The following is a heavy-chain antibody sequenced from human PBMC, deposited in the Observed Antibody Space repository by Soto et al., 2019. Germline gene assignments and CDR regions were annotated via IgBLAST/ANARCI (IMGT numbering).Heavy chain of an antibody. V-gene: IGHV3-23*01. J-gene: IGHJ4*02. CDR2: ISGSGGRT. D-gene: IGHD1-26*01. Sequence: GGSLRLSCAASGFTFGSCAMSWVRQAPGKGLEWVSAISGSGGRTYYAYPVKGRFTISIDNSKNTLYLQMNSLRAEDTAVYYCAKDPEVGVTTYFHXWGQGTLVTVSX. CDR3: AKDPEVGVTTYFHX. CDR1: GFTFGSCA.